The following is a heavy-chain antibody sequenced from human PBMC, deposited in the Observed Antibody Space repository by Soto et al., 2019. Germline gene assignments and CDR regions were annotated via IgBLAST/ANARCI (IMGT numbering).Heavy chain of an antibody. CDR1: GGSIDSNHYY. CDR2: ISYLGTT. V-gene: IGHV4-39*01. J-gene: IGHJ4*02. CDR3: GSQKLDAPAFFAS. Sequence: SETLSLTCIVSGGSIDSNHYYWGWVRQPPGKGLEWIASISYLGTTYYSPSLKSRVIKSIDTSRNQFSLKLTSVTAADTAMYFCGSQKLDAPAFFASWAREILVPVPS. D-gene: IGHD1-7*01.